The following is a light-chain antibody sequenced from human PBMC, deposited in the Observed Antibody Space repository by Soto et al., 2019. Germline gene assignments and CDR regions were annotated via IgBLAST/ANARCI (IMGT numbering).Light chain of an antibody. Sequence: FMLTQPHSVSASPGKTVTISCTRSSGSIASTYVQWFQQRPGSVPTVVIYEDNQRPSGVPERFSGSIDRSSNSASLTISRLKTDDEADYYCQSYDVTNVVFGGGTKVTVL. V-gene: IGLV6-57*04. J-gene: IGLJ3*02. CDR3: QSYDVTNVV. CDR2: EDN. CDR1: SGSIASTY.